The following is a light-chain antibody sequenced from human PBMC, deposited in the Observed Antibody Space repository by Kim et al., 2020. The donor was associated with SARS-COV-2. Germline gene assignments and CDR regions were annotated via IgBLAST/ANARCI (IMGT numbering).Light chain of an antibody. Sequence: SSELTQDPAVSVALGQTVRITCQGDSLSNYYASWYQQKPGQAPVLVFYGKNTRPSGIPDRFSGSTSGNTASLTITGAQAEDEADYYCNSRDSSGNHYVFGTGTKVTVL. CDR2: GKN. CDR3: NSRDSSGNHYV. V-gene: IGLV3-19*01. CDR1: SLSNYY. J-gene: IGLJ1*01.